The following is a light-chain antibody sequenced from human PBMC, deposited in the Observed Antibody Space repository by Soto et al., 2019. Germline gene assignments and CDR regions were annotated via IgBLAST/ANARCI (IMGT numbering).Light chain of an antibody. CDR2: EVS. V-gene: IGLV2-23*02. Sequence: QSVLTQPASVSGSPGQSITISCTGNSSDVESYNLASWYQQHPGKAPKLLIYEVSKRPSGVSNRFSGSKSGNTASLTISGLQAEDEADYYCCSYAGSLFVFGTGTKVTVL. CDR1: SSDVESYNL. J-gene: IGLJ1*01. CDR3: CSYAGSLFV.